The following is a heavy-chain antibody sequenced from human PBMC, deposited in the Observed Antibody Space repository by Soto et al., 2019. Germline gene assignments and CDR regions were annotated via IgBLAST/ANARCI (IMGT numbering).Heavy chain of an antibody. V-gene: IGHV3-23*01. D-gene: IGHD5-12*01. Sequence: EVQLLEAGGGLVQPGGSLGLSCAASGFTFSSYAMSWVRQATGKGLEWVSAISGSGGSTFYADSVKGRFPISRGTSKKTLLLQMIRLSAEDTAVYYCAKDTGRGYDWFDSWGQGTLVTVSS. CDR3: AKDTGRGYDWFDS. J-gene: IGHJ5*01. CDR2: ISGSGGST. CDR1: GFTFSSYA.